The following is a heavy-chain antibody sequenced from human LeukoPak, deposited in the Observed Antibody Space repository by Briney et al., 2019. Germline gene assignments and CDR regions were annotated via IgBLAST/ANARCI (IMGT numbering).Heavy chain of an antibody. Sequence: GGSLRLSCAASGFTFSSYWMSWVRQAPGKGLEWVVNIKQDGSEKYYVDSVKGRFTISRDNAKNTLYRQMKSLRAEDTAVYYCAKGGGYEAQYYYYYLDVWGKGTTVTISS. CDR2: IKQDGSEK. CDR3: AKGGGYEAQYYYYYLDV. CDR1: GFTFSSYW. V-gene: IGHV3-7*01. D-gene: IGHD5-12*01. J-gene: IGHJ6*03.